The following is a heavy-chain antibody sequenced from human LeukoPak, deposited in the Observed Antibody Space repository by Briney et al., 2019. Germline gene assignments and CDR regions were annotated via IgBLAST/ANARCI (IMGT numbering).Heavy chain of an antibody. J-gene: IGHJ5*02. D-gene: IGHD2-21*02. V-gene: IGHV4-39*01. CDR1: GVAITSYY. CDR3: ARFGQTGDTHT. CDR2: FFYGGTT. Sequence: PSETLSLTCTVSGVAITSYYWGWIRQPPGKRLEWIGSFFYGGTTYYNPSLQSRVTISVGTSRNQFSLNLGSVTAADTAVYYCARFGQTGDTHTWGQGTLVTVSS.